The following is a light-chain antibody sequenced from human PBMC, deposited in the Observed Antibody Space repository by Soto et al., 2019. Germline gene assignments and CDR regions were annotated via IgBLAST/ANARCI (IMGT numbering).Light chain of an antibody. J-gene: IGLJ3*02. CDR2: EGS. CDR1: SSDVGSYNL. CDR3: CSYAGSRV. V-gene: IGLV2-23*01. Sequence: QSALTQPASVSGSPGQSITISCTGTSSDVGSYNLVSWYQQHPGKAPKLMIYEGSKRPSGVSNRFSGSKYGNTASLTISGVQAEDEDDYYCCSYAGSRVFGGGTKLTVL.